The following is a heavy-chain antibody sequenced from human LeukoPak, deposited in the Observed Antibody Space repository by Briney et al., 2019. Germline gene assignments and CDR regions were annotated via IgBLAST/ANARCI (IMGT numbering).Heavy chain of an antibody. CDR1: GGTFSSYA. CDR3: ARDPPKYYYDSSGYYDPWGLDY. CDR2: IIPILGIA. Sequence: ASVKVSCKASGGTFSSYAISWVRQAPGQGLEWMGRIIPILGIANYAQKFQGRVTITADKSTSTAYMELSSLRSEDTAVYYCARDPPKYYYDSSGYYDPWGLDYWGQGTLDTVSS. D-gene: IGHD3-22*01. J-gene: IGHJ4*02. V-gene: IGHV1-69*04.